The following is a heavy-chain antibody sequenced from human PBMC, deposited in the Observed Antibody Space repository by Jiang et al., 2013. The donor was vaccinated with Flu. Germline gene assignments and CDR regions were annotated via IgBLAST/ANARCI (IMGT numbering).Heavy chain of an antibody. CDR3: ARDGGYGLDY. CDR1: GGSISSYY. Sequence: LLKPSETLSLTCTVSGGSISSYYWSWIRQPPGKGLEWIGYTYYSGSTNYNPSLKSGVTISVDTSKNQFSLKLTSVTAADTAVYYCARDGGYGLDYWGQGTPGHRLL. D-gene: IGHD5-18*01. J-gene: IGHJ4*02. V-gene: IGHV4-59*01. CDR2: TYYSGST.